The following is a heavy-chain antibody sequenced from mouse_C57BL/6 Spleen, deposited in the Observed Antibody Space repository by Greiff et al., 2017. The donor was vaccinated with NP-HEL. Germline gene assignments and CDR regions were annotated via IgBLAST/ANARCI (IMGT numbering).Heavy chain of an antibody. V-gene: IGHV5-17*01. Sequence: EVTLVESGGGLVKPGGSLKLSCAASGFTFSDYGMHWVRQAPEKGLEWVAYISSGSSTIYYADTVKGRFTISRDNAKNTLFLQMTSLRSEDTAMYYCARPYYYGSSPAWFAYWGQGTLVTVSA. CDR3: ARPYYYGSSPAWFAY. CDR1: GFTFSDYG. D-gene: IGHD1-1*01. J-gene: IGHJ3*01. CDR2: ISSGSSTI.